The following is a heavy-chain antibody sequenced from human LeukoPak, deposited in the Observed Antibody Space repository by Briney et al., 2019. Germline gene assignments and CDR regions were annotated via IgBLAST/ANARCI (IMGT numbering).Heavy chain of an antibody. CDR1: GFTFSSYE. V-gene: IGHV3-7*01. CDR3: ATYYDYLSGYYTGIDY. J-gene: IGHJ4*02. D-gene: IGHD3-3*01. CDR2: IRQGGSEE. Sequence: GGSLRLSCAASGFTFSSYEMNWVRQAPGKGLEWVANIRQGGSEEYYVESVKGRFTISRDNAKKSVYLQMNSLRAEDTAIYYCATYYDYLSGYYTGIDYWGQGTLVIVSS.